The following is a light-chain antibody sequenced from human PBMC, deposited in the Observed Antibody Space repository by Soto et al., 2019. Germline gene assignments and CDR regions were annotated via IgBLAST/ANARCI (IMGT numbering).Light chain of an antibody. CDR1: QSVTSS. CDR3: KQYKEWPPFT. Sequence: EIVLTQYPCTLSLSPGERATLSFVASQSVTSSYLAWYQQKPGQAPRLLMYAASTRATGIPARFSGSGSGTEFTLSISSLQSEDFAVYYCKQYKEWPPFTFGQGTRLEIK. J-gene: IGKJ5*01. V-gene: IGKV3-15*01. CDR2: AAS.